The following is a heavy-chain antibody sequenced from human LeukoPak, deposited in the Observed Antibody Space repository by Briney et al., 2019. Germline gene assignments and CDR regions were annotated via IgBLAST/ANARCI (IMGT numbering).Heavy chain of an antibody. CDR1: GGSISNGNYY. D-gene: IGHD5-24*01. Sequence: SQTLSLTCTVSGGSISNGNYYWNWIRQPAGKGLEWIGRIYTSGSTTYNPSLKSRVTISVDTSKNQVSLKLSSVTAADTAVYYCARDTVEMATTNDYYFDYWGQGTLVTVSS. J-gene: IGHJ4*02. CDR2: IYTSGST. CDR3: ARDTVEMATTNDYYFDY. V-gene: IGHV4-61*02.